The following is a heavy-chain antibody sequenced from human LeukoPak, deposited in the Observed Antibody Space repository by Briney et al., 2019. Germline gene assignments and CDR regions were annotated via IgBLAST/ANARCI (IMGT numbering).Heavy chain of an antibody. J-gene: IGHJ4*02. V-gene: IGHV3-23*01. CDR2: ISGSGGST. CDR3: AKDVRETGTTYYFDY. D-gene: IGHD1-7*01. Sequence: QAGGSLRLSCAASGFTFSSYAMSWVRQAPGKGLEWVSAISGSGGSTYYVDSVKGRFTISRDNSKNTLYLQMNSLRAEDTAVYYCAKDVRETGTTYYFDYWGQGTLVTVSS. CDR1: GFTFSSYA.